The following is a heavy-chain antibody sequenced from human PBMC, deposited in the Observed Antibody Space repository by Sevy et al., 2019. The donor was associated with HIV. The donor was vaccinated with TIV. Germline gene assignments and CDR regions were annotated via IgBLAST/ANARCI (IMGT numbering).Heavy chain of an antibody. Sequence: GGSLRLSCTASGFTFGDYCMSWVRQAPGKGLEWVALLKSDVYGGTVDNAASVRGRFVISRDDSKTIAYLQMNDLKTEDTGVYYCTRWKTAQSIFDYWGQGALVTVSS. CDR3: TRWKTAQSIFDY. J-gene: IGHJ4*02. D-gene: IGHD1-1*01. V-gene: IGHV3-49*04. CDR1: GFTFGDYC. CDR2: LKSDVYGGTV.